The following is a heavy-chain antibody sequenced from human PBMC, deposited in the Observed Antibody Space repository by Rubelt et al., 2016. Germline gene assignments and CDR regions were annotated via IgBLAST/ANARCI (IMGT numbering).Heavy chain of an antibody. J-gene: IGHJ4*02. Sequence: EVQLVESGGGLIQPGGSLRLSCAASGFTIRNNYMNWVRQAPGKGLEWVSAISGSVGSTYYADSVTGRFTLSRDNSKNTLYRQMNSLEGEDTALYDWAGLPQGSDGWVDYWGQGTLVTVSS. V-gene: IGHV3-23*04. CDR1: GFTIRNNY. CDR2: SGSVGST. CDR3: AGLPQGSDGWVDY. D-gene: IGHD5-24*01.